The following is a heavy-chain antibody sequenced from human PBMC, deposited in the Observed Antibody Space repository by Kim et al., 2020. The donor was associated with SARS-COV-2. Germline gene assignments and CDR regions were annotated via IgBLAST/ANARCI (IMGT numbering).Heavy chain of an antibody. CDR3: AGPTTYVSVRHFDY. Sequence: GGSLRLSCVASGFTFSNYGMHWVRQAPGKGLEWVAVIWYDGTNKYYADSVKGRFTISRHRSKNTLYLQMNSLRAEDTAVYDCAGPTTYVSVRHFDYCGEG. CDR2: IWYDGTNK. CDR1: GFTFSNYG. D-gene: IGHD3-10*01. J-gene: IGHJ4*02. V-gene: IGHV3-33*01.